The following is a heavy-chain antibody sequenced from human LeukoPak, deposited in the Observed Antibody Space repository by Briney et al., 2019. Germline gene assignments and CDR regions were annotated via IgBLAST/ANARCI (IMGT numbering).Heavy chain of an antibody. V-gene: IGHV4-34*01. CDR3: ARAQSSSWFSPYFDC. J-gene: IGHJ4*02. D-gene: IGHD6-13*01. CDR2: INHSGST. CDR1: GGSFSGYY. Sequence: SETLSLTCAVYGGSFSGYYWSWIRQPPGKGLEWIGEINHSGSTNYNPSLKSRVTISVDTSKNQFSLKLSSVTAADTAVYYCARAQSSSWFSPYFDCWGQGTLVTVSS.